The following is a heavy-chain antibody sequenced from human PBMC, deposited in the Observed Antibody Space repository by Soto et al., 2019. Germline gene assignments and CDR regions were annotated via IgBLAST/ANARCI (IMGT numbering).Heavy chain of an antibody. CDR3: ARDPHITMVRGVPGNDI. D-gene: IGHD3-10*01. J-gene: IGHJ3*02. CDR2: INSDGSST. V-gene: IGHV3-74*01. CDR1: GFTFSSYW. Sequence: GGSLRLSCAASGFTFSSYWMHWVRQAPGKGLVWVSRINSDGSSTSYADSVKGRFTISRDNAKNTLYLQMNSLRAEDTAVYYCARDPHITMVRGVPGNDIWGQGTMVTVSS.